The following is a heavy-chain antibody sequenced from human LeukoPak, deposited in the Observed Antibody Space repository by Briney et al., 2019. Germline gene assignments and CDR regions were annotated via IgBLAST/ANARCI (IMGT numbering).Heavy chain of an antibody. D-gene: IGHD6-19*01. CDR1: GGSISSYY. CDR3: ASTPIGYSSGWYYFDY. J-gene: IGHJ4*02. Sequence: PSETLSLTCTFSGGSISSYYWSWIRQPPGKGLEWIGYIYYSGSTNYNPSLKSRVTISVDTSKNQFSLKLSSVTAADTAVYYCASTPIGYSSGWYYFDYWGQGTLVTVSS. CDR2: IYYSGST. V-gene: IGHV4-59*01.